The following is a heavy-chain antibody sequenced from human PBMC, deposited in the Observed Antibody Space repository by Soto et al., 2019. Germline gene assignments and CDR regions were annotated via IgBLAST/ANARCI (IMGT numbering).Heavy chain of an antibody. CDR2: IYPGDSDT. D-gene: IGHD3-10*01. V-gene: IGHV5-51*01. Sequence: GESLKISCKGSGYSFTSYWIGWVRQMPGKGLEWMGIIYPGDSDTRYSPSFQGQVTISADKSISTAYLQWSSRKASDTAMYYCARGSDRWFGELLPHYYYYGMDVWGQGTTVTVSS. J-gene: IGHJ6*02. CDR3: ARGSDRWFGELLPHYYYYGMDV. CDR1: GYSFTSYW.